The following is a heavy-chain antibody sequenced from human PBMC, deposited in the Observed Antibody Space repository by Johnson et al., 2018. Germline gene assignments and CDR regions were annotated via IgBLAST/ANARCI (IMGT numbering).Heavy chain of an antibody. Sequence: VQLVQSGGGLVKPGGSLRLSCAASGFTFSNAWMNWVRQAPGNGLEWVGRIKSKTDGGTTDYAAPVKGRFNISREDSKNTLYLQMNSLRAEDTAVYYCAKGGRLLRYFAWAFIFQHWGQGTLVTVSS. CDR3: AKGGRLLRYFAWAFIFQH. J-gene: IGHJ1*01. CDR1: GFTFSNAW. V-gene: IGHV3-15*07. D-gene: IGHD3-9*01. CDR2: IKSKTDGGTT.